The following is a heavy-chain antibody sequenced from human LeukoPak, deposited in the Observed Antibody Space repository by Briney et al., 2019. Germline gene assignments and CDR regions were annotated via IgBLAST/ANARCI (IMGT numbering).Heavy chain of an antibody. Sequence: GGSLRLSCAASGFTFDDYGMSWVRQAPGKGLGGVSGINWNGGSTGYADSVKGRFTISRDNAKNSLYLQMNSLRAEDTALYYCARDDIVDTYGAFDIWGQGTMVTVSS. CDR2: INWNGGST. D-gene: IGHD5-12*01. CDR1: GFTFDDYG. J-gene: IGHJ3*02. CDR3: ARDDIVDTYGAFDI. V-gene: IGHV3-20*04.